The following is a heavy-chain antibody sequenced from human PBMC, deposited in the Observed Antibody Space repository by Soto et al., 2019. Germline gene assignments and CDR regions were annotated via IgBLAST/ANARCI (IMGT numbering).Heavy chain of an antibody. CDR3: ARDYLFYGSGSAGFDP. V-gene: IGHV4-31*03. J-gene: IGHJ5*02. CDR2: IYYSGST. CDR1: GGSISSGGYY. D-gene: IGHD3-10*01. Sequence: SETLSLTCTVSGGSISSGGYYWSWIRQHPGKGLEWIGYIYYSGSTYYNPSLKSRVTISVDTSKNQFSLKLSSVTAADTAVYYCARDYLFYGSGSAGFDPWGQGTLVTVSS.